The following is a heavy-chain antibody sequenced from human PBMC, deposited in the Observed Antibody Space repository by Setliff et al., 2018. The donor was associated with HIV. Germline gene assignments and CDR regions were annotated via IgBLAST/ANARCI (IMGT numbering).Heavy chain of an antibody. D-gene: IGHD6-13*01. J-gene: IGHJ4*02. CDR3: ARRAGSSWFRFYFDY. V-gene: IGHV2-5*02. CDR2: LYWDDDK. CDR1: EFSLSTSGAA. Sequence: SGPTLVNPTQTLTLTCTFSEFSLSTSGAAVGWIRQPPGKALEWLAILYWDDDKRYTPSLNNRLTITKGTSKNQVVLTMTNVDPVDTATYFCARRAGSSWFRFYFDYWGQGALVTVSS.